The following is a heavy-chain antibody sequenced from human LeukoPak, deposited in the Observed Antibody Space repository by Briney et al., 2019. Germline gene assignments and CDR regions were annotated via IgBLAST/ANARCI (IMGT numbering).Heavy chain of an antibody. CDR3: ARDSVMKGLYYFDY. J-gene: IGHJ4*02. CDR1: GDSISTYY. D-gene: IGHD3-16*01. Sequence: PSETLSLTCTVSGDSISTYYWSWIRQPAGKGLEWTGRIYSSGSTNYNPSLKSRVTMSVDTSENQFSLKLTSVTAADTAVYYCARDSVMKGLYYFDYWGQGALVTVSS. CDR2: IYSSGST. V-gene: IGHV4-4*07.